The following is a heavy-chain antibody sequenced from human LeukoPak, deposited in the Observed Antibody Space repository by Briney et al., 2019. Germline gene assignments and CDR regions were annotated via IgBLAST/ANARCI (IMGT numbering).Heavy chain of an antibody. CDR1: GGSISSSNW. CDR3: AREVTRWPIRGAFDY. Sequence: PSGTLSLTCAVSGGSISSSNWWSWVRQPPGKGLEWIGYIYYSGSTYYNPSLKGRVTISVDTSKNQFSLKLSSVTAADTAVYYCAREVTRWPIRGAFDYWGQGTLVTVSS. CDR2: IYYSGST. D-gene: IGHD5-24*01. V-gene: IGHV4-4*02. J-gene: IGHJ4*02.